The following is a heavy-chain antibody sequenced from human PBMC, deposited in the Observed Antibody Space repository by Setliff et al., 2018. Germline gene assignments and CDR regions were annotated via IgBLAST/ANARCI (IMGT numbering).Heavy chain of an antibody. CDR2: INPGSGGT. V-gene: IGHV1-2*02. CDR3: AREPHSGSYYGYFDL. Sequence: ASVKVSCKASGYTFTAYYMHWVRQAPGQGLEWMGWINPGSGGTDYAQKFQGRVTMTRDTSISTAFMDLSGLRSDDTAVYFCAREPHSGSYYGYFDLWGQGTLVTVSS. J-gene: IGHJ4*02. D-gene: IGHD1-26*01. CDR1: GYTFTAYY.